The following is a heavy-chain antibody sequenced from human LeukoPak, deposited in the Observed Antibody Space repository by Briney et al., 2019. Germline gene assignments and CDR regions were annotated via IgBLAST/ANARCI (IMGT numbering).Heavy chain of an antibody. V-gene: IGHV4-59*01. D-gene: IGHD2-15*01. J-gene: IGHJ6*03. Sequence: SETLSLTCTVSGGSISSYYWSWIRQPPARGLEWVGFIYYCGSNNYNPSLKSRVTISVDTSKNQFSLKLSSVTAADTAVYYCARVMIAATPLYYYYFYMDVWGKGTTVTISS. CDR2: IYYCGSN. CDR3: ARVMIAATPLYYYYFYMDV. CDR1: GGSISSYY.